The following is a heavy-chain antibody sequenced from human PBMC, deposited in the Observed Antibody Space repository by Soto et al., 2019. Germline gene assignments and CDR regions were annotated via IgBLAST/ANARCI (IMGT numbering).Heavy chain of an antibody. V-gene: IGHV1-69*06. CDR1: GGTFSSYA. Sequence: QVQLVQSGAEVKKPGSSVKVSCKASGGTFSSYAISWVRQAPGQGHEWMGGIIPIFGTANYAQKFQGRVTITADKSTSTAYMELSSLRSEDTAVYYCARKAVIVGATGREYYFDYWGQGTLVTVSS. D-gene: IGHD1-26*01. CDR3: ARKAVIVGATGREYYFDY. CDR2: IIPIFGTA. J-gene: IGHJ4*02.